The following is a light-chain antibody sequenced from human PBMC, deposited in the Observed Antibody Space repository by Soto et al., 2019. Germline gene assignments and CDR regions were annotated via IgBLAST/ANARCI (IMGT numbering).Light chain of an antibody. Sequence: DVVMTQSPLSLLVTLGQSASISCRSTQSLVYIDGNTYLTWFHQRPGQSPRRLIYQVSTRDFGVPDRFSGSGSGTDFTLRISRVEAEDVGVYYCMQGTHWYTFGQGTKVEI. J-gene: IGKJ2*01. V-gene: IGKV2-30*01. CDR2: QVS. CDR1: QSLVYIDGNTY. CDR3: MQGTHWYT.